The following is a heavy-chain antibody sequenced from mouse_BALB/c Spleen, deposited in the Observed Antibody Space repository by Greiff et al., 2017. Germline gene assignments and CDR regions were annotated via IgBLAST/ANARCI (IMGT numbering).Heavy chain of an antibody. Sequence: EVKLVESGGGLVQPGGSRKLSCAASGFTFSSFGMHWVRQAPEKGLEWVAYISSGSSTIYYADTVKGRFTISRDNAKNTLYLQMSSLKSEDTALYYCARHEGFDYWGQGTTLTVSS. J-gene: IGHJ2*01. CDR2: ISSGSSTI. CDR1: GFTFSSFG. CDR3: ARHEGFDY. V-gene: IGHV5-17*03.